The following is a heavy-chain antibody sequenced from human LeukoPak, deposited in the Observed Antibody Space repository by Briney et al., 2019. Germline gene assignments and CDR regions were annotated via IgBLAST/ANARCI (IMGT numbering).Heavy chain of an antibody. D-gene: IGHD6-19*01. CDR2: VNPSSGNT. Sequence: ASVKVSCKASGYTFTSYDINWVRQATGQGLEWMGWVNPSSGNTGYAQKFQGRVTMTRNTSISTAYMELSSLRSEDTAVYYCARVLAGSGWYDVFDIWAQGTMVTVSS. J-gene: IGHJ3*02. CDR3: ARVLAGSGWYDVFDI. V-gene: IGHV1-8*01. CDR1: GYTFTSYD.